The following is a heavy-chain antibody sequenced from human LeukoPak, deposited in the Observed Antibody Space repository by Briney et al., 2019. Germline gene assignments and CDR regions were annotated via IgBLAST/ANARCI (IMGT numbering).Heavy chain of an antibody. J-gene: IGHJ6*04. CDR2: ISGSGGST. V-gene: IGHV3-23*01. CDR1: GFTFSSYA. Sequence: GGSLRLSCAASGFTFSSYAMSRVRQAPGKGLEWVSAISGSGGSTYYADSVKGRFTISRDNSKNTLYLQMNSLRAEDTAVYYCAKRMRLGELSLYNYYYYGMDVWGKGTTVTVSS. CDR3: AKRMRLGELSLYNYYYYGMDV. D-gene: IGHD3-16*02.